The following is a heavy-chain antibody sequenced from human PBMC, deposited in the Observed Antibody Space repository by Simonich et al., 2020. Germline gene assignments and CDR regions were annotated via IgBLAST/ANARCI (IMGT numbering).Heavy chain of an antibody. J-gene: IGHJ5*02. CDR3: ARDPGLTGTTSWFDP. D-gene: IGHD1-1*01. CDR2: IYHSGST. V-gene: IGHV4-38-2*02. CDR1: GSSISSGYY. Sequence: QVQLQESGPGLVKPSETLSLTCAVSGSSISSGYYWGWIRQPPGKGLEWIGSIYHSGSTYYNPSLKSRVTISVDTSKNQFSLKLSSVTAADTAVYYCARDPGLTGTTSWFDPWGQGTLVTVSS.